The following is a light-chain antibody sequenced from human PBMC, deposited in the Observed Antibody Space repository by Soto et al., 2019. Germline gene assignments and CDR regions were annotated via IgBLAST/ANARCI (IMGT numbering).Light chain of an antibody. J-gene: IGKJ1*01. CDR1: QSVSSN. CDR3: QQYNNWWT. V-gene: IGKV3-15*01. CDR2: GAS. Sequence: EIVMTQSPATLSVSPWERATLSCRASQSVSSNLAWYQQKPGQAPRLLIYGASTRATGIPARFSGSGSGTEFTLTISGLQSEDFAVYFCQQYNNWWTFGQGTKVDIK.